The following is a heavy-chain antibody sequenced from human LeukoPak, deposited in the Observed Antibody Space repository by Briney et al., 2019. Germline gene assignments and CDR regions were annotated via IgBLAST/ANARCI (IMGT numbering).Heavy chain of an antibody. CDR1: GYLISEGYY. J-gene: IGHJ5*02. CDR2: IYHRGNA. CDR3: ARALGPYNWFDP. V-gene: IGHV4-38-2*02. Sequence: SETLSLTCSVAGYLISEGYYWGWIRQPPGTGLEWIGNIYHRGNAYYNPSLESRVTISVDTSKNHFSLKLISVTAADTALYYCARALGPYNWFDPWGQGTLVTVSS.